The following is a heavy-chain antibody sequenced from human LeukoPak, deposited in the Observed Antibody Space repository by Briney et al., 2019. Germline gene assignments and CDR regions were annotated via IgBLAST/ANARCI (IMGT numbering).Heavy chain of an antibody. J-gene: IGHJ5*02. CDR3: AKEASYCTNGVCYSRIFDT. D-gene: IGHD2-8*01. V-gene: IGHV3-23*01. CDR1: GFTFSSYA. CDR2: ISGSGGST. Sequence: GGSLGLSCAASGFTFSSYAMSWVRQAPGKGLEWVSAISGSGGSTFYADSVKGRFTMSRDNSKNTLYLQMNSLRAEDTAVYYCAKEASYCTNGVCYSRIFDTWGQGTLVAVSS.